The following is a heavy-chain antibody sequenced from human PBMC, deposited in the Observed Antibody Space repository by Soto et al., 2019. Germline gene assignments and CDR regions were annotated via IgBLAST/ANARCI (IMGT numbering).Heavy chain of an antibody. CDR3: AGGASITMVRGVIEWFDP. D-gene: IGHD3-10*01. CDR2: IYYSGST. J-gene: IGHJ5*02. V-gene: IGHV4-31*03. CDR1: GGSISSGGYY. Sequence: PSETLSLTCTVSGGSISSGGYYWSWIRQHPGKGLEWIGYIYYSGSTYYNPSLKSRVTISVDTSKNQFSLKLSPVTAADTAVYYCAGGASITMVRGVIEWFDPWGQGTLVTVSS.